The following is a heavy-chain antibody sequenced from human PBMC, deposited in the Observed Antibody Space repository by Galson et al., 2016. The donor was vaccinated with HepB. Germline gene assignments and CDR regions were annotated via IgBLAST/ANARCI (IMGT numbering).Heavy chain of an antibody. J-gene: IGHJ3*02. CDR1: GDSVSSNSAA. Sequence: CAISGDSVSSNSAAWNWIRQSPSRGLEWLGRTYYRSQWYNEYALSVRNRITINPDTSKNHFSLQLNSVAPEDTAVYFCARAYCGGDCYTYGALDIWGQGTMVTVSS. D-gene: IGHD2-21*02. V-gene: IGHV6-1*01. CDR3: ARAYCGGDCYTYGALDI. CDR2: TYYRSQWYN.